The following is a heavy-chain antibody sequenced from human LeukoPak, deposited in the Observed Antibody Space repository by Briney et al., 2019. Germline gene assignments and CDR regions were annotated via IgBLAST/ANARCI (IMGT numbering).Heavy chain of an antibody. J-gene: IGHJ5*02. CDR2: IYYSGST. Sequence: PSETLSLTCTVSGGSISSSSYYWGWIRQPPGKGLEWIGSIYYSGSTYYNPSLKSRVTISVDTSKNQFSLKLSSVTAADTAVYYCASFSELIVPGIAVAGDPWGQGTLVTVSS. CDR3: ASFSELIVPGIAVAGDP. V-gene: IGHV4-39*07. D-gene: IGHD6-19*01. CDR1: GGSISSSSYY.